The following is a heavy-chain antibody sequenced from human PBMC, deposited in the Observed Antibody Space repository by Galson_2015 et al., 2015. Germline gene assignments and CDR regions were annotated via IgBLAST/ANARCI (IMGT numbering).Heavy chain of an antibody. J-gene: IGHJ4*02. Sequence: SLRLSCAASGFTFGSYGMHWVRQAPGRGLEWVAVVWYDASDKYYADSVKGRFTISRDNSKNTLYLQMNSLRAEDTAVYYCVRGYCSGVSCNDAYWGQGTLVTVSS. CDR1: GFTFGSYG. V-gene: IGHV3-33*01. CDR3: VRGYCSGVSCNDAY. D-gene: IGHD2-15*01. CDR2: VWYDASDK.